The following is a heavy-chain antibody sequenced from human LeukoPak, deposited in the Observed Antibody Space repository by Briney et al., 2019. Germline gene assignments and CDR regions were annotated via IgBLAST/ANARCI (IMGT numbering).Heavy chain of an antibody. D-gene: IGHD3-10*01. Sequence: PGGSLRLSCAASGFTFSSYSMNWVRQAPGKGLEWVSYISSSSSTIYYADSVKGRFTISRDNAKNSLYLQMNSLRAEDTAVYYCARECITMVRGVIASPCIDYWGQGTLVTVSS. CDR1: GFTFSSYS. CDR2: ISSSSSTI. V-gene: IGHV3-48*04. CDR3: ARECITMVRGVIASPCIDY. J-gene: IGHJ4*02.